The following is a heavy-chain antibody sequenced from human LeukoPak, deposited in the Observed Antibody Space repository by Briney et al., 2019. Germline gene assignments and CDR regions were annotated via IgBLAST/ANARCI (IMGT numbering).Heavy chain of an antibody. CDR2: IYYSGST. J-gene: IGHJ6*03. CDR3: ARGGWGYYYYMDV. D-gene: IGHD3-16*01. Sequence: SETLSLTCTVSGGSLSSYYWSWIRQPPGKGLEWIGYIYYSGSTNYNPSLKSRVTISVDTSKNQFSLKLSSVTAADTAVYYCARGGWGYYYYMDVWGKGTTVTISS. CDR1: GGSLSSYY. V-gene: IGHV4-59*01.